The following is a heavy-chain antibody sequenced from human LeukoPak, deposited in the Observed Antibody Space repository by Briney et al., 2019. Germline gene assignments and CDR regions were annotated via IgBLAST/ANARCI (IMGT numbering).Heavy chain of an antibody. D-gene: IGHD6-19*01. CDR2: ISGSGGST. CDR3: AKKNSSGWDRPYYFDY. Sequence: QPGGSLRLSCAASGFTFSSYAMSWVRQAPGKGLEWVSAISGSGGSTYYADSVKGRFTISRDNSKNTLYLQMNSLRAEDTAVYYCAKKNSSGWDRPYYFDYWGQGTLVTVSS. V-gene: IGHV3-23*01. J-gene: IGHJ4*02. CDR1: GFTFSSYA.